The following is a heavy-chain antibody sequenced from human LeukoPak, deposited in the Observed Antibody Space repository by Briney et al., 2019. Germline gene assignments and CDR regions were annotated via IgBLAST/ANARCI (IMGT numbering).Heavy chain of an antibody. V-gene: IGHV3-21*01. Sequence: GGSLRLSCAASVFSFSSCGFNWVRQAPGKGLEWVSSIGPTGTDRYYADSVRGRFTISRDNAKNSMYLQMDSLRDEDTAVYYCATETIGRHYDYWGQGTLLTVSS. CDR1: VFSFSSCG. CDR3: ATETIGRHYDY. CDR2: IGPTGTDR. D-gene: IGHD1-14*01. J-gene: IGHJ4*02.